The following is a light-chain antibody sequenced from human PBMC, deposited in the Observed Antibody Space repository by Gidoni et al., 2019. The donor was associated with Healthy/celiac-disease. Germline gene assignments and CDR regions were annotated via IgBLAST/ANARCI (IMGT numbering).Light chain of an antibody. Sequence: LACRASQSVSSNLAWYQQKPGQAPRLLIYGASTRATGIPARFSGSGSGTEFTLTISSLQSEDFAVYYCQQYNNWPHTFGQGTKLEIK. V-gene: IGKV3-15*01. J-gene: IGKJ2*01. CDR1: QSVSSN. CDR2: GAS. CDR3: QQYNNWPHT.